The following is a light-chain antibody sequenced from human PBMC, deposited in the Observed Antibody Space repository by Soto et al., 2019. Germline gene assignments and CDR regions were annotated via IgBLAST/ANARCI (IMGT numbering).Light chain of an antibody. CDR3: QQYNSYSLT. CDR1: QSISSW. Sequence: DIQMTQSPSTLSASVGDRFTITFRASQSISSWLAWYQQKPGKAPKLLIYDASSLESGVPSRFSGSGSGTEFTLTISSLQPDDFATYYCQQYNSYSLTFGQGTKVDI. J-gene: IGKJ1*01. CDR2: DAS. V-gene: IGKV1-5*01.